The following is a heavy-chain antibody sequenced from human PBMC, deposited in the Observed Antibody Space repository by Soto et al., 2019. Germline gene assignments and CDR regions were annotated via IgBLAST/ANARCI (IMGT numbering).Heavy chain of an antibody. CDR1: GGTFSSYA. D-gene: IGHD3-16*02. J-gene: IGHJ4*02. V-gene: IGHV1-69*06. Sequence: QVQLVQSGAEVKKPGSSVKVSCKASGGTFSSYAISWVRQAPGQGLEWMGGIIPIFGTANYAQKFQGRVTMTTDTSTSTAYMELRSLRSDDTAVYYCARAGPPYDYVWGSYRYAYYFDYWGQGTLVTVSS. CDR3: ARAGPPYDYVWGSYRYAYYFDY. CDR2: IIPIFGTA.